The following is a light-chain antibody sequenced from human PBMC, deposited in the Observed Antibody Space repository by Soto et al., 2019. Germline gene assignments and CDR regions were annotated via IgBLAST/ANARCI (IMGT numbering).Light chain of an antibody. J-gene: IGKJ1*01. CDR2: KAS. Sequence: DIQMTQSPSTLSASVGDRVTIICRASQSISYWLAWYQQKPGKAPKLLIYKASSLESGVPSRFSGSGSGTEFTLTISSLQPDDFATYYCQQYDSFSPWPFGQGTKVDIK. CDR3: QQYDSFSPWP. V-gene: IGKV1-5*03. CDR1: QSISYW.